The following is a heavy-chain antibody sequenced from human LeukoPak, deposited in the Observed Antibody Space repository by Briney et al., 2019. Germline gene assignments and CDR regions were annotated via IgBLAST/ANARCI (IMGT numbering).Heavy chain of an antibody. J-gene: IGHJ5*02. CDR3: ARRYSSGSNWFDP. V-gene: IGHV3-21*01. Sequence: GGSLRLSCAASGFTFSSYSMNWVRQAPGKGLESVSSISSSSSYISYAASVKGRFNISRDNAQNSLYLKMNSLRAEDTAVYYCARRYSSGSNWFDPWGQGTLVTVSS. D-gene: IGHD6-19*01. CDR1: GFTFSSYS. CDR2: ISSSSSYI.